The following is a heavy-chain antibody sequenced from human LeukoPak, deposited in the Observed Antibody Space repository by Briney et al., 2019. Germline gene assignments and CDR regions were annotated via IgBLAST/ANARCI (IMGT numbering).Heavy chain of an antibody. V-gene: IGHV3-9*01. D-gene: IGHD2/OR15-2a*01. J-gene: IGHJ4*02. CDR2: INRNSGSM. Sequence: PGGSLRLSCAASGFTFDDYAMHWVRKAPGKGLEWVSGINRNSGSMGYADSVKGRFTISRDNAKNSLYLQMNSLGPEDTALYYCAKDIYSNNYFYFDSWGQGTLVTVSS. CDR3: AKDIYSNNYFYFDS. CDR1: GFTFDDYA.